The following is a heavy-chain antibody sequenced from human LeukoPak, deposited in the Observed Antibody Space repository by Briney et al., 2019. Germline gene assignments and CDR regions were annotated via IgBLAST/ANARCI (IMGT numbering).Heavy chain of an antibody. V-gene: IGHV3-53*01. Sequence: PGRSLRLSCAASGFSVSNTYMSWVRQAPGKGLEWVSIIYSGGNTYYADSVKGRFTISRDNSKNTLYLQMNRLRPEDTAVYYCARGTVTAPDYRGQGTLVTVSS. D-gene: IGHD2-21*02. CDR2: IYSGGNT. J-gene: IGHJ4*02. CDR3: ARGTVTAPDY. CDR1: GFSVSNTY.